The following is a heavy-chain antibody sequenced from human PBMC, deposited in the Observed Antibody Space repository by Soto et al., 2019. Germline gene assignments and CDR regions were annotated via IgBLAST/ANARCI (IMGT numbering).Heavy chain of an antibody. CDR3: ARQLTVYYYGMDV. CDR2: IYPGDSDT. Sequence: GESLKISCKGSGYSFTSYWIGWVRQMPGKGLEWMGIIYPGDSDTRYSPSFQGQVTISADKSISTAYLQWSSLKASDTAMYYCARQLTVYYYGMDVWGQGTTVTVSS. CDR1: GYSFTSYW. V-gene: IGHV5-51*01. D-gene: IGHD4-17*01. J-gene: IGHJ6*02.